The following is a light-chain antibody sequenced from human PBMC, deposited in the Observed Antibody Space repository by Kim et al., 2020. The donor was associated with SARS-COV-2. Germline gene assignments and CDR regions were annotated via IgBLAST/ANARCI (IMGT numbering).Light chain of an antibody. J-gene: IGKJ3*01. CDR2: NVS. CDR1: QSVVYSVGTIY. V-gene: IGKV2-30*01. CDR3: MQGTHWPFT. Sequence: PGSSSCGSGQSVVYSVGTIYLYLFHQRPGQSPRRLIYNVSNRDSGVPDRFSGSGSGTDFTLQISRVEAEDVGVYYCMQGTHWPFTFGPGTKVDIK.